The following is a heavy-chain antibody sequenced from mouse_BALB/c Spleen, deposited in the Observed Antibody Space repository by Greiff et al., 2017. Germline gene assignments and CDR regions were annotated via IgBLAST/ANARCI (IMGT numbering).Heavy chain of an antibody. CDR1: GFTFSSYG. CDR2: ISSGGSYT. Sequence: EVQLVESGGDLVKPGGSLKLSCAASGFTFSSYGMSWVRQTPDKRLEWVATISSGGSYTYYPDSVKGRFTISRDNAKNTLYLQMSSLKSEDTAMYYCARRFITTVVATDYYAMDYWGQGTSVTVSS. D-gene: IGHD1-1*01. J-gene: IGHJ4*01. V-gene: IGHV5-6*01. CDR3: ARRFITTVVATDYYAMDY.